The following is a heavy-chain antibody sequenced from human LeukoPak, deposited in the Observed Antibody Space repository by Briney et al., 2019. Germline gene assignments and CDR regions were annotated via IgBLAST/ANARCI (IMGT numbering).Heavy chain of an antibody. J-gene: IGHJ4*02. CDR2: ISSSGNT. D-gene: IGHD3-3*01. CDR1: GGSTSSGNYY. Sequence: SETLSLTCNVSGGSTSSGNYYWGWIRQPPGKGLEWIGGISSSGNTYYNPSLKSRITISIDTSKNHFSLKLSSVTAADTAVYYCARLGAGPTYYDFWSGYSSFYFDYWGQGTLVTVSS. CDR3: ARLGAGPTYYDFWSGYSSFYFDY. V-gene: IGHV4-39*02.